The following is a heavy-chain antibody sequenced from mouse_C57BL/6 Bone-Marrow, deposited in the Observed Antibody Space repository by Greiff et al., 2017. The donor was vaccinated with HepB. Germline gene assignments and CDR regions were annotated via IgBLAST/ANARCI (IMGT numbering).Heavy chain of an antibody. D-gene: IGHD1-1*02. J-gene: IGHJ4*01. CDR1: GYTFTSYW. V-gene: IGHV1-55*01. Sequence: VQLQQPGAELVKPGASVKMSCKASGYTFTSYWITWVKQRPGQGLEWIGDIYHGSGSTNYNEKFKSKATLTVDTSSSTAYMQLSSLTSEDSAVYYCASGGYPYYAMDYWGQGTSVTVSS. CDR2: IYHGSGST. CDR3: ASGGYPYYAMDY.